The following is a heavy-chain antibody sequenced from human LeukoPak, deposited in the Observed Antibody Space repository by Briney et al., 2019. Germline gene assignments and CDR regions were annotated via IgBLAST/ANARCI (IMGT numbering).Heavy chain of an antibody. V-gene: IGHV3-15*07. J-gene: IGHJ4*02. CDR3: TTMAGIVGAKYFDY. D-gene: IGHD1-26*01. CDR2: IKSKTDDGTT. CDR1: GFTFSNAW. Sequence: GGSLRLSCAASGFTFSNAWMNWVHQAPGKGLEWVGRIKSKTDDGTTDYAAPVKGRFTLSRDDSKNTLFLQMNSLKIEDTAVYYCTTMAGIVGAKYFDYWGQGILVTVSS.